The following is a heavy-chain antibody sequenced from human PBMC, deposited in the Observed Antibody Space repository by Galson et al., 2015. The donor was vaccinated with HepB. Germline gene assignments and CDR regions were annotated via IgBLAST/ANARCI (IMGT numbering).Heavy chain of an antibody. CDR2: ISSSSSTI. CDR1: GFTFSSYS. CDR3: ARGGYSSSWYHFY. D-gene: IGHD6-13*01. Sequence: SLRLSCAASGFTFSSYSMNWVRQAPGKGLEWVSYISSSSSTIYYADSVKGRFTISRDNAKNSLYLQMNSLRAEDTAVYYCARGGYSSSWYHFYWGQGTLVTVSS. V-gene: IGHV3-48*01. J-gene: IGHJ4*02.